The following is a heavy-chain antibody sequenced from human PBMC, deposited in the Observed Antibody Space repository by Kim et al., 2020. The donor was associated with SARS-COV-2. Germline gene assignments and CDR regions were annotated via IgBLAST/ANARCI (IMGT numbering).Heavy chain of an antibody. D-gene: IGHD4-17*01. CDR3: ARGRDYGGNPGDY. J-gene: IGHJ4*02. Sequence: SETLSLTCTVSGGSISSGGYYWSWIRQHPGKGLEWIGYIYYSGSTYYNPSLKSRVTISVDTSKNQFSLKLSSVTAADTAVYYCARGRDYGGNPGDYWGQGTLVTVSS. V-gene: IGHV4-31*03. CDR2: IYYSGST. CDR1: GGSISSGGYY.